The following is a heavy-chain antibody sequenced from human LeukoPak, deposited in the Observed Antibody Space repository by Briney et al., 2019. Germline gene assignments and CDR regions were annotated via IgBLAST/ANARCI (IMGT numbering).Heavy chain of an antibody. D-gene: IGHD6-13*01. Sequence: SETLSLTCAVYGGSFSGYYWSWIRQPPGKGPEWIGTIYYVGDTYYNPSLQSRVTISVDTSKNQFSLKLSSVTAADTAVYYCARSPGSRYAYDDYWGQGTLVTVSS. J-gene: IGHJ4*02. CDR2: IYYVGDT. V-gene: IGHV4-34*01. CDR3: ARSPGSRYAYDDY. CDR1: GGSFSGYY.